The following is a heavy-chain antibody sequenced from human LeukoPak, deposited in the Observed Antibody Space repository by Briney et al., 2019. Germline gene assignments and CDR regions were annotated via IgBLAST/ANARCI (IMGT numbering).Heavy chain of an antibody. V-gene: IGHV3-23*01. CDR3: VKGGDVFDY. J-gene: IGHJ4*02. D-gene: IGHD3-16*01. CDR1: GFTFSNYA. CDR2: ISGSGGNT. Sequence: GGSLRLSCAASGFTFSNYAMSWVRQAPGEGLEWVSSISGSGGNTFYADSVKGRFTISRDNSRTSLSLQMNSLRGDDTAVYYCVKGGDVFDYWGQGTPVTVTS.